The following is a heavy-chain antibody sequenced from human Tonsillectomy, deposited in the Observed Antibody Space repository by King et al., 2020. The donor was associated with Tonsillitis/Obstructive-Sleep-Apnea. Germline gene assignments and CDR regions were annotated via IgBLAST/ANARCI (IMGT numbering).Heavy chain of an antibody. CDR2: INPSDGST. Sequence: QLVQSGAEVKTPGASVKVSCKASGYTFTRYYIHWVRQARGQGLEWMGIINPSDGSTTYAQTFQGRVTMSTDTSASTVYLELSSLRSDDTAVYYCARDDVVGRYIDSWGQGTLVTVSS. V-gene: IGHV1-46*01. J-gene: IGHJ4*02. CDR1: GYTFTRYY. D-gene: IGHD1-14*01. CDR3: ARDDVVGRYIDS.